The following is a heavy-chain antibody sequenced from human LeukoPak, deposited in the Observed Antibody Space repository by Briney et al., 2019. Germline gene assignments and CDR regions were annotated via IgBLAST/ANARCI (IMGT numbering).Heavy chain of an antibody. CDR1: RFTFSSYG. D-gene: IGHD3-10*01. CDR2: IRYDGSDK. J-gene: IGHJ4*02. V-gene: IGHV3-30*02. Sequence: PGGSLRLSCAASRFTFSSYGMHWVRQAPGKGLEWVAFIRYDGSDKYYADSVKGRFTISRDNSKNTLYLQMNSLRVEDTAMYYCAKNYGFDYWGQGTLVTVSS. CDR3: AKNYGFDY.